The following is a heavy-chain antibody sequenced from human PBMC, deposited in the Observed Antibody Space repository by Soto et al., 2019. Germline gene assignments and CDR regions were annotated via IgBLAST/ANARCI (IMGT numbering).Heavy chain of an antibody. Sequence: SETLSLTCTVSGGSISSSSYYWCWILQPPGKGLEWIGSIYYSGSTYYNPSLKSRVTISVDTSKNQFSLKLSSVTAADTAVYYCARLPHDPAGYYYHMDVWGKGTTVPVSS. D-gene: IGHD3-10*01. CDR1: GGSISSSSYY. CDR3: ARLPHDPAGYYYHMDV. J-gene: IGHJ6*03. V-gene: IGHV4-39*01. CDR2: IYYSGST.